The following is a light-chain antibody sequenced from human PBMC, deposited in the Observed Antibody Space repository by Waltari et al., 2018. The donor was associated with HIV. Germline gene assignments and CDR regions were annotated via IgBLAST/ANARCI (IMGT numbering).Light chain of an antibody. J-gene: IGLJ1*01. CDR3: SSYTTSSTYV. V-gene: IGLV2-14*03. Sequence: QSALTQPASVSGSPGQSITISCTGTSSVVGAYDSVPWYQQHPGKAPKLMIYDVNNRPSGVSHRFSGSKSATTASLTISGLQAEDEADYYCSSYTTSSTYVFGTGTKVTVL. CDR2: DVN. CDR1: SSVVGAYDS.